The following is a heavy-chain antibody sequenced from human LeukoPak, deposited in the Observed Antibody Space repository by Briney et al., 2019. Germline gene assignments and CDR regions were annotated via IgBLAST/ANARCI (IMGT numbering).Heavy chain of an antibody. CDR1: GFTFSHYG. D-gene: IGHD4-11*01. V-gene: IGHV3-33*06. CDR2: IWSDGSNK. Sequence: PGRSLRLSCAASGFTFSHYGMHWVRQAPGRGLEWVAVIWSDGSNKFYADSVKGRFTISRDNSQNTVDLHMNILRAEDTAVYYCAKDAQRGFDYSNSLEYWGQGTPVTVSS. J-gene: IGHJ4*02. CDR3: AKDAQRGFDYSNSLEY.